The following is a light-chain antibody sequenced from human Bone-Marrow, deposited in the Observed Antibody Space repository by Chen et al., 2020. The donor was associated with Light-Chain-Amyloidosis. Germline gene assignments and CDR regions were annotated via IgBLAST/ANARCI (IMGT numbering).Light chain of an antibody. V-gene: IGLV1-51*01. J-gene: IGLJ3*02. CDR3: GAWDSSLGIWV. CDR1: SSHVGNNY. CDR2: DNS. Sequence: QSALTQPPSVSAAPGQKVTISCSGSSSHVGNNYVSWYRQLPGTAPKLLIYDNSKRPSGIPDRFSGSKSGTSATLGITRLQTGDEADYYCGAWDSSLGIWVFGGGTKLTVL.